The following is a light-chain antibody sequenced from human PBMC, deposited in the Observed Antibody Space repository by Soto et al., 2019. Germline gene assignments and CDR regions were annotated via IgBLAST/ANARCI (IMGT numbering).Light chain of an antibody. Sequence: QSVLTQSPSASGTPGQRVTISCYGSSSNIGSYPVYWYQQLPGTAPKLLINSDDQRPSGVPDRFSASKSGTSASLAISELRSEDEADYYCAAWDASLSGHVFGAGTKLTVL. CDR1: SSNIGSYP. V-gene: IGLV1-47*02. J-gene: IGLJ1*01. CDR2: SDD. CDR3: AAWDASLSGHV.